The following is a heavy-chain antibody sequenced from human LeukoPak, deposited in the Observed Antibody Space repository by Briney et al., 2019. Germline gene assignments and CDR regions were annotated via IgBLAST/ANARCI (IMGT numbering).Heavy chain of an antibody. CDR3: ARDQQIAAAGHDY. V-gene: IGHV3-7*01. Sequence: GGSLRLSCAASGFIFSNYWMTWVRQAPGKGLEWVANIKQDGSEKNYVDSVKGRFTISRDNAKNSLYPQMNSLRAEDTAVYYCARDQQIAAAGHDYWGQGTLVTVSS. CDR1: GFIFSNYW. D-gene: IGHD6-13*01. J-gene: IGHJ4*02. CDR2: IKQDGSEK.